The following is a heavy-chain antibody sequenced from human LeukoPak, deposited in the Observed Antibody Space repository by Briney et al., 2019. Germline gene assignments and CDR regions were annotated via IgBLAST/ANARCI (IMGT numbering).Heavy chain of an antibody. V-gene: IGHV3-43*02. CDR1: GLNFDDSA. Sequence: GGSLRLSCVASGLNFDDSAMHWVRQAPGKGLEWVSLISADGGSTFSADSVKGRFSISRDNSKNSLYLQINSLRSEDTAMYYCAKESGKFDYWGQGTLVAVSS. J-gene: IGHJ4*02. CDR3: AKESGKFDY. CDR2: ISADGGST.